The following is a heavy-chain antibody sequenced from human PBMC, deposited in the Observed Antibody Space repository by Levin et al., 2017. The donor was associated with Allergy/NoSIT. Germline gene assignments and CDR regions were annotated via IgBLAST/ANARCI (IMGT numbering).Heavy chain of an antibody. D-gene: IGHD6-19*01. CDR1: GFTFSSYA. Sequence: PGGSLRLSCAASGFTFSSYAMHWVRQAPGKGLEWVAVISYDGSNKYYADSVKGRFTISRDNSKNTLYLQMNSLRAEDTAVYYCARGAAVAGINYYYYYGMDGWGQGTTVTVSS. J-gene: IGHJ6*02. V-gene: IGHV3-30-3*01. CDR3: ARGAAVAGINYYYYYGMDG. CDR2: ISYDGSNK.